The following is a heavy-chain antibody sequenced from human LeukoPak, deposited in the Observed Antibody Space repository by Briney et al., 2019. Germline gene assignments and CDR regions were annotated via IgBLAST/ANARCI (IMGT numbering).Heavy chain of an antibody. Sequence: SETLSLTCTVSGGSISRYYWSWIRQPPGKGLEWIGYIYYSGSTNYNPSLKSRVTISVDTSKNQFSLKLSSVTVADTAVYYCARVQRWLHLYYFDYWGQGTLVTVSS. J-gene: IGHJ4*02. CDR2: IYYSGST. V-gene: IGHV4-59*01. D-gene: IGHD5-24*01. CDR3: ARVQRWLHLYYFDY. CDR1: GGSISRYY.